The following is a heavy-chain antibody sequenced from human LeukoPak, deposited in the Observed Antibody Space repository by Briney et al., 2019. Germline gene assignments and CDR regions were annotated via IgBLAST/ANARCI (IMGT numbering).Heavy chain of an antibody. Sequence: GGSLRLTCAASGFTVSSNYMSWVRQAPGKGPEWVSVIYSDGSTYYADSVKGRFTISRDTSKNTLYLQMNSLRTEDTAVYYCARDLAAGGTYPHYWGQGTLVSVSS. CDR1: GFTVSSNY. J-gene: IGHJ4*02. CDR3: ARDLAAGGTYPHY. CDR2: IYSDGST. V-gene: IGHV3-53*01. D-gene: IGHD6-13*01.